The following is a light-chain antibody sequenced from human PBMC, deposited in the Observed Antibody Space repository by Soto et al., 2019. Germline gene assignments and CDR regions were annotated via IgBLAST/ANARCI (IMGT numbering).Light chain of an antibody. CDR1: QSVSSRF. V-gene: IGKV3-20*01. Sequence: EIVLTQSPGTLSLSPGERATLSCRASQSVSSRFLAWYQQKPGQAPRLLMYGASNRATGIPDRFSGTGSGTDFTLTISRLEPEDFAMYYCQQYSSSRTFGQGTKVDIK. CDR3: QQYSSSRT. J-gene: IGKJ1*01. CDR2: GAS.